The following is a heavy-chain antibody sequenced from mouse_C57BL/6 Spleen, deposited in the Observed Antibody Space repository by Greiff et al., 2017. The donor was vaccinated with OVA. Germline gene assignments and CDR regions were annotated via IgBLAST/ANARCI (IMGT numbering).Heavy chain of an antibody. CDR1: GYAFTNYL. D-gene: IGHD4-1*01. Sequence: VKLMESGAELVRPGTSVKVSCKASGYAFTNYLIEWVKQRPGQGLEWIGVINPGSGGTNYNEKFKGKAPLTADKSSSTAYMQLSSLTSEDSAIYFCARVRLGRGFAYWGQGTLVTVSA. J-gene: IGHJ3*01. CDR3: ARVRLGRGFAY. CDR2: INPGSGGT. V-gene: IGHV1-54*01.